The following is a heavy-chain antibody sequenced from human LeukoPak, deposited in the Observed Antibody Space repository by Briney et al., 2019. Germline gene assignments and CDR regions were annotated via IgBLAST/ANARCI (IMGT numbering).Heavy chain of an antibody. V-gene: IGHV4-59*08. CDR1: GGSISSYY. CDR3: ARIKLERLAADYYYYYMDV. CDR2: IYYSGST. Sequence: SETLSLTCTVSGGSISSYYWSWIRQPPGKGLEWIGYIYYSGSTDYKPSLKSRVTISVDTSKNQFSLKLSSVTAADTAVYYCARIKLERLAADYYYYYMDVWGKGTTVTISS. D-gene: IGHD1-1*01. J-gene: IGHJ6*03.